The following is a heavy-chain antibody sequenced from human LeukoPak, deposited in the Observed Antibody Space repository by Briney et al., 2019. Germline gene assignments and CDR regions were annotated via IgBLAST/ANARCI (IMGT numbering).Heavy chain of an antibody. V-gene: IGHV3-21*04. D-gene: IGHD3-10*01. J-gene: IGHJ5*02. CDR2: ISSSSSYI. CDR3: AKDSMLWFGVEANWFDP. Sequence: GGSLRLSCAASGFTFSSYSMNWVRQAPGKGLEWVSPISSSSSYIYYADSVKGRFTISRDNSKNTLYLQMNSLGAEDTAVYYCAKDSMLWFGVEANWFDPWGQGTLVTVSS. CDR1: GFTFSSYS.